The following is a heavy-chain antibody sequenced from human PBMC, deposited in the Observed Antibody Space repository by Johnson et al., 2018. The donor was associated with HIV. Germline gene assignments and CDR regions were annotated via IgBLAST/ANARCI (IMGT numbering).Heavy chain of an antibody. CDR3: AKGMVYADPDDAFDI. Sequence: MQLVESGGGLVQPGGSLILSCAASGFTFSSSALSWVLHAPLKGLEWVSAISVSGGSTYYADSVKGRFTIYRDNSKNTLYLQMNSLRAEDTAVYYCAKGMVYADPDDAFDIWGQGTMVTVSS. D-gene: IGHD2-8*01. CDR2: ISVSGGST. J-gene: IGHJ3*02. CDR1: GFTFSSSA. V-gene: IGHV3-23*04.